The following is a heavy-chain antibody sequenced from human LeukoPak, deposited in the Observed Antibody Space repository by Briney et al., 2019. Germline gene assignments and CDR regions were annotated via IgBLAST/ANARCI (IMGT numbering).Heavy chain of an antibody. J-gene: IGHJ4*02. Sequence: GGSLRLSCAASGFTFSDNWVSWVRQSPGKGLEWVANMNVDGSERYYVDSVKGRFTISRDNAKNSLYLQMNSLTVDDTAVYYCARDWGSYSNGWRAFDYWGQGTLVTVSS. CDR3: ARDWGSYSNGWRAFDY. CDR1: GFTFSDNW. CDR2: MNVDGSER. V-gene: IGHV3-7*03. D-gene: IGHD6-19*01.